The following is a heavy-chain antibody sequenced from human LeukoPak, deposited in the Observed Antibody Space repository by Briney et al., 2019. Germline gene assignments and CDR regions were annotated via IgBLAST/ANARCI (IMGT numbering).Heavy chain of an antibody. CDR1: GFTFSSYW. D-gene: IGHD1-26*01. J-gene: IGHJ6*02. Sequence: GGSLRLSCAASGFTFSSYWMSWVRQAPGKGLEWVANIKQDGSEKYYVDSVKGRFTISRDNAKNSLYLQMNSLRAEDTAVYYCARGLSGSYYVAPNYYYGMDVWGQGTTVTVSS. CDR3: ARGLSGSYYVAPNYYYGMDV. CDR2: IKQDGSEK. V-gene: IGHV3-7*01.